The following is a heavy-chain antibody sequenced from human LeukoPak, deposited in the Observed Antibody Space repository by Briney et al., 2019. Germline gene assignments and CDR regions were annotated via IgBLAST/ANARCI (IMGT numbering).Heavy chain of an antibody. V-gene: IGHV4-61*02. Sequence: SQTLSLTCTVSGGSISSGSYYWSWIRQPAGKGLEWIGRIYTSGSTNYNPSLKSRVTISVDTSKNQFSLKLSSVTAADTAVYYCARLRVLFAPDYWGQGTLVTVSS. CDR2: IYTSGST. D-gene: IGHD3-10*01. CDR1: GGSISSGSYY. CDR3: ARLRVLFAPDY. J-gene: IGHJ4*02.